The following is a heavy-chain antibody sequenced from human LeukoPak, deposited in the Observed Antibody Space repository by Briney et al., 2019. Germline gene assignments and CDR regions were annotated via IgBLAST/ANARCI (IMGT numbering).Heavy chain of an antibody. CDR2: ISYDGSNK. Sequence: GGSLRLSCAASGFTFSSYAMSWVRQAPGKGLEWVAVISYDGSNKYYADSVKGRFTISRDNSKNTLYLQMNSLRAEDTAVYYCAKGSPWIQLWLDAFDIWGQGTMVTVSS. D-gene: IGHD5-18*01. CDR3: AKGSPWIQLWLDAFDI. V-gene: IGHV3-30*18. CDR1: GFTFSSYA. J-gene: IGHJ3*02.